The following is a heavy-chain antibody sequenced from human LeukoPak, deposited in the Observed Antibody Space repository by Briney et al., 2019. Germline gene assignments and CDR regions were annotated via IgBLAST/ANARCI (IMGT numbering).Heavy chain of an antibody. CDR2: IFHSGST. V-gene: IGHV4-39*01. J-gene: IGHJ4*02. CDR1: GGSISYSIYY. D-gene: IGHD6-19*01. Sequence: SETLSLTCTVSGGSISYSIYYWGWIRQPPGKGLECIGNIFHSGSTYYNPSLQSRVTISVDMSKNQFSLKLSSVTAADTAVYYCARRPVAGHFDYWGQGTLVTVSS. CDR3: ARRPVAGHFDY.